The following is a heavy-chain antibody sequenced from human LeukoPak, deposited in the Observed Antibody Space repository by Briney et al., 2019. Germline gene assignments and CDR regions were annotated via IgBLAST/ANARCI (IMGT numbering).Heavy chain of an antibody. V-gene: IGHV1-2*02. Sequence: ASVKVSCKASGYTFTGYYMHWVRQAPGQGLEWMGWINPNSGGTNYAQKFQGRVTMTRDTSISTAYMELSRLRSDDTAVYYCARDPIAAAAIWGWGQGTLVTVSS. CDR1: GYTFTGYY. CDR3: ARDPIAAAAIWG. J-gene: IGHJ4*02. CDR2: INPNSGGT. D-gene: IGHD6-13*01.